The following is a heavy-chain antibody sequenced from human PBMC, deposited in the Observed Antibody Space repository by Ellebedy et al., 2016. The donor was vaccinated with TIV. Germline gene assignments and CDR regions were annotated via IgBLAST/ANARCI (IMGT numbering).Heavy chain of an antibody. CDR1: GYTFTGYY. V-gene: IGHV1-2*02. Sequence: AASVKVSCKASGYTFTGYYMHWVRQAPGQGLEWMGWINPNSGGTNYAQKFQGRVTMTRDTSISTAYMELSRLRSDDTAVYYCAVWFGELSSGSYYDISFDYWGQGTLVTVSS. CDR3: AVWFGELSSGSYYDISFDY. CDR2: INPNSGGT. J-gene: IGHJ4*02. D-gene: IGHD3-10*01.